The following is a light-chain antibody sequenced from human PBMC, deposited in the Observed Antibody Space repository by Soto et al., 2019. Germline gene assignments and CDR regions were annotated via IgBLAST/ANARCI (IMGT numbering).Light chain of an antibody. CDR2: AAS. CDR1: QGISNY. CDR3: QNYDSAPIT. J-gene: IGKJ5*01. Sequence: DIQMTQSPSSLSASVGNRVSITCRASQGISNYLAWYQQKPGKVPKVLIYAASTLQPGVPSRFSGSGSGTDFTLTINSLQPDDIATYYCQNYDSAPITFGQGTRLDI. V-gene: IGKV1-27*01.